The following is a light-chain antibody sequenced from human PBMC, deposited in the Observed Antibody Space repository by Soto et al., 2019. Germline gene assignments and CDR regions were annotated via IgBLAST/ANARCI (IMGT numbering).Light chain of an antibody. CDR3: AAWDDSLDGSVV. V-gene: IGLV1-44*01. CDR2: NNN. Sequence: QSVLTQPPSASGTPGQRVTISCSGSSSNIGTKTVNWYQQLPGTAPKLLIYNNNQRPSGVPDRFSGSKSGTSASLAISGLRSEDEADYYCAAWDDSLDGSVVFGGGTQLTVL. CDR1: SSNIGTKT. J-gene: IGLJ2*01.